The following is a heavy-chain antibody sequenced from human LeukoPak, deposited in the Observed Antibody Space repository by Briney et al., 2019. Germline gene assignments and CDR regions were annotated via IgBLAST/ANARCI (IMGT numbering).Heavy chain of an antibody. CDR1: GFTFDDYA. Sequence: PGGSLRLSCAASGFTFDDYAMHWVRHAPGRGLEWVSGISWNSGSIGYADSVKGRFTISRDNAKNSLYLQMNSLRAEDTAVYYCARLREIPVFGVVTKSTSYFDYWGQGTLVTVSS. J-gene: IGHJ4*02. V-gene: IGHV3-9*01. CDR2: ISWNSGSI. CDR3: ARLREIPVFGVVTKSTSYFDY. D-gene: IGHD3-3*01.